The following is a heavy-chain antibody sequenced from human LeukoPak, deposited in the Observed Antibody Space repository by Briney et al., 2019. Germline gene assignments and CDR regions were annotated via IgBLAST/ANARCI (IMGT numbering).Heavy chain of an antibody. D-gene: IGHD3-22*01. CDR2: ISSSVSFI. Sequence: KPGGSLRLSCAVSGLTFSSNSMNWVRQTPGKGLEWVSSISSSVSFIYYADSVKGRFTISRDNAKNSLYLQMNSLRAEDTAIYYGARGVQDYYDSSGYLDYWGQGTLVTVSS. J-gene: IGHJ4*02. V-gene: IGHV3-21*01. CDR1: GLTFSSNS. CDR3: ARGVQDYYDSSGYLDY.